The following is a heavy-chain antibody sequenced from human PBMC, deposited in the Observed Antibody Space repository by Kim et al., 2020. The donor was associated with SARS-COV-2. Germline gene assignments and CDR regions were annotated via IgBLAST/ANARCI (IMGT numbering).Heavy chain of an antibody. D-gene: IGHD6-13*01. Sequence: NYNPSLKSRVTISVETSKNQFSLKLSSVTAADTAVYYCAREYSSSSWFDPWGQGTLVTVSS. V-gene: IGHV4-59*01. CDR3: AREYSSSSWFDP. J-gene: IGHJ5*02.